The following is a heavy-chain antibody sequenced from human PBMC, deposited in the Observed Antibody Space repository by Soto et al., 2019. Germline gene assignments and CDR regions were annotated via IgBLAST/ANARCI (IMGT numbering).Heavy chain of an antibody. V-gene: IGHV4-39*01. D-gene: IGHD5-18*01. CDR3: ARPHRGYSYGPAFDP. J-gene: IGHJ5*02. CDR1: GGSISSSSYY. Sequence: SETLSLTCTVSGGSISSSSYYWGWIRQPPGKGLEWIGSIYYSGSTYYNPSLKSRVTISVDTSKNQFSLKLSSVTAADTAVYYCARPHRGYSYGPAFDPWGQGTLVTVSS. CDR2: IYYSGST.